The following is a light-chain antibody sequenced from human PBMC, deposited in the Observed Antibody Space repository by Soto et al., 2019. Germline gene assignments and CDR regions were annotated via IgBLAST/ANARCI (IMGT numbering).Light chain of an antibody. CDR1: QSIRSW. V-gene: IGKV1-5*03. CDR3: QQYNSYLWT. J-gene: IGKJ1*01. CDR2: KAS. Sequence: DIQMTQSPSTLSASVGDRVTITCRASQSIRSWLAWYQQKPGKATKLLIYKASSLESGVPSRFSGSGSGTEFTLTISSLQPDDFATYYCQQYNSYLWTFGQGTKVDIK.